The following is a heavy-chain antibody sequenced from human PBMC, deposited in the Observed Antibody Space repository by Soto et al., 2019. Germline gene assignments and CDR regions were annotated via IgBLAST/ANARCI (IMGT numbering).Heavy chain of an antibody. D-gene: IGHD3-22*01. CDR3: ARVSIYDDSSGQIPYFDY. Sequence: QVQLVESGGGVVQPGRSLRLSCAASGFTFSSYGMHWVRQAPGKGLEWVAVIWYDGSNKYYADSVKGRFTISRDNSKNTLYLQMNSLRAEDTAVYYCARVSIYDDSSGQIPYFDYWGQGTLVTVSS. CDR2: IWYDGSNK. CDR1: GFTFSSYG. V-gene: IGHV3-33*01. J-gene: IGHJ4*02.